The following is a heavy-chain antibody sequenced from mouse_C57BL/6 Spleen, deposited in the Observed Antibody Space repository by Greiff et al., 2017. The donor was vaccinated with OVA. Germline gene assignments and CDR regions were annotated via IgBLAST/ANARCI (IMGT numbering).Heavy chain of an antibody. V-gene: IGHV1-74*01. J-gene: IGHJ3*01. CDR2: IHPSDSDT. CDR3: AIGALYGAFAY. D-gene: IGHD1-1*02. CDR1: GYTFTSYW. Sequence: QVQLQQPGAELVKPGASVKVSCKASGYTFTSYWMHWVKQRPGQGLEWIGRIHPSDSDTNYNQKFKGQATLTVDKSSSTDYMQLSSLTSEDSAVDCCAIGALYGAFAYWGQGTLVTVSA.